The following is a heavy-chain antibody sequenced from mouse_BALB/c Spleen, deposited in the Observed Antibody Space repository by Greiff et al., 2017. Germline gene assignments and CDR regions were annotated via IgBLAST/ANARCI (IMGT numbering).Heavy chain of an antibody. D-gene: IGHD3-2*01. CDR2: ISYSGST. J-gene: IGHJ2*01. V-gene: IGHV3-8*02. CDR3: ARFDSSGYVGHFDY. Sequence: EVQLQQSGPSLVKPSQTLSLTCSVTGDSITSGYWNWIRKFPGNKLEYLGYISYSGSTYYNPSLKSRISITRDTSKNQYYLQLNSVTTEDTATYYCARFDSSGYVGHFDYWGQGTTLTVSS. CDR1: GDSITSGY.